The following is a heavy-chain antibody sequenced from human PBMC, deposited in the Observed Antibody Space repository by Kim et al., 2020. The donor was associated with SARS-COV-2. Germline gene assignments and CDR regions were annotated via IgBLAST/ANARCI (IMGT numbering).Heavy chain of an antibody. Sequence: RGSLRLSCAASGYTFTTYAMHWVRQAPGKGLEWVAEISSDGNNQHYGGSVKGRFTISRDNSKNTISLDMNNLRPDDTAVYYCAREASAGFDYWGQGALVT. CDR2: ISSDGNNQ. D-gene: IGHD6-13*01. CDR1: GYTFTTYA. CDR3: AREASAGFDY. J-gene: IGHJ4*02. V-gene: IGHV3-30*04.